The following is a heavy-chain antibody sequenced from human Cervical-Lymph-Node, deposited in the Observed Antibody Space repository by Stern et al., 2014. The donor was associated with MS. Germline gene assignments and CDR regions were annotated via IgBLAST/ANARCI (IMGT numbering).Heavy chain of an antibody. CDR1: GYSFTAYF. V-gene: IGHV1-2*02. D-gene: IGHD1-26*01. CDR3: ARDRGSHSDY. Sequence: MQLVESGAEVKKPGASVKVSCKASGYSFTAYFIHWVRQAPGQGLEWMGWISMDTGGANYAQRFQGRVTMTRDTSISTTYMELSRLRSDDTAVYYCARDRGSHSDYWGQGTLVTVSS. CDR2: ISMDTGGA. J-gene: IGHJ4*02.